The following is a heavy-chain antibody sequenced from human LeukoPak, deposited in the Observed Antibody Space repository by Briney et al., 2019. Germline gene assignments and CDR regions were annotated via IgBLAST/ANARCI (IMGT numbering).Heavy chain of an antibody. J-gene: IGHJ6*02. CDR1: GGSFSGYY. CDR2: INHSGST. CDR3: ARICGGDCYSYYYGMDV. D-gene: IGHD2-21*02. V-gene: IGHV4-34*01. Sequence: SETLSLTCAVYGGSFSGYYWSWIRQPPGKGLEWIGEINHSGSTNYNPSLKSRVTISVDTSKNQFSLKLSSVTAADTAVYYCARICGGDCYSYYYGMDVWGQGTTVTVSS.